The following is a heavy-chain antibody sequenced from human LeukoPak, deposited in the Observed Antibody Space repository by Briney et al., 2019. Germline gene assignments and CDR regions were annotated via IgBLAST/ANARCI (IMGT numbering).Heavy chain of an antibody. V-gene: IGHV4-59*01. D-gene: IGHD6-19*01. Sequence: PSETLSLTCTVSGGSISSYYWSWIRQPPGKGLEWIGYIYYSGSTNYNPSLKSRVTISVDTSKNQFSLKLSSVTAADTAVYYCAREADSSGSYGDAFDIWGQGTMVTVSS. CDR2: IYYSGST. CDR1: GGSISSYY. J-gene: IGHJ3*02. CDR3: AREADSSGSYGDAFDI.